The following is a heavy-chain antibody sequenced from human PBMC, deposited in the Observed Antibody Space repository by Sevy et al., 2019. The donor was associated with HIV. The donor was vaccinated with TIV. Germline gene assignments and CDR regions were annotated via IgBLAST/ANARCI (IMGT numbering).Heavy chain of an antibody. D-gene: IGHD3-3*01. V-gene: IGHV3-7*03. CDR1: GFTFSSYW. J-gene: IGHJ4*02. Sequence: GGSLRLSCAASGFTFSSYWMSWVRQAPGKGLEWVANIKQDGSEKYYVDSVKGRFTISRDNAKNSLYLQMTSLRAEDTAVDYCARDRYYDFWSGYYFDYWGQGTLVTVSS. CDR2: IKQDGSEK. CDR3: ARDRYYDFWSGYYFDY.